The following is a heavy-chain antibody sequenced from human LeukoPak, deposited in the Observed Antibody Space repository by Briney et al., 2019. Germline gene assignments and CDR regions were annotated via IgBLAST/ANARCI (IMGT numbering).Heavy chain of an antibody. CDR3: ARQYNRAAGDFDY. Sequence: GRSLRLSCTASGFIFSSFAMHWVRQAPGKGLEWVAVISYDGSNKYYADSVKGRFTISRDNSKNTLYLQMNSLRAEDTAVYCCARQYNRAAGDFDYWGQGTLVTVSS. CDR2: ISYDGSNK. J-gene: IGHJ4*02. V-gene: IGHV3-30*04. D-gene: IGHD1-14*01. CDR1: GFIFSSFA.